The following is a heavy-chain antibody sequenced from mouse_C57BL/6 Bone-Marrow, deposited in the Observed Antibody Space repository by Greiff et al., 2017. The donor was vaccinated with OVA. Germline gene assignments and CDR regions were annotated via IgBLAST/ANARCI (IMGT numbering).Heavy chain of an antibody. D-gene: IGHD1-1*01. CDR2: IYPGSGST. CDR3: ARDTTVVENYFDY. J-gene: IGHJ2*01. Sequence: QVQLKQPGAELVKPGASVKMSCKASGYTFTSYWITWVKQRPGQGLEWIGDIYPGSGSTNYNEKFKSKATLTVDTSSSTAYMQLSSLTSEDSAVYYCARDTTVVENYFDYWGQGTTLTVSS. CDR1: GYTFTSYW. V-gene: IGHV1-55*01.